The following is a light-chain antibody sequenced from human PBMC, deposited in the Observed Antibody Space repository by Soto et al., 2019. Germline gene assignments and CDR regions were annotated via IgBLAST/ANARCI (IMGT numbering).Light chain of an antibody. J-gene: IGKJ1*01. V-gene: IGKV1-5*03. CDR2: EAS. CDR1: QSISSW. Sequence: DIQMTQSPSTVSASVGDRVTITCRASQSISSWLAWYQQKPGKAPKLLIYEASNLESGVPSRFSGSGSGTEFTLTISSLQPDDFATYYCQQSNNYPWTFGQGTKVEIK. CDR3: QQSNNYPWT.